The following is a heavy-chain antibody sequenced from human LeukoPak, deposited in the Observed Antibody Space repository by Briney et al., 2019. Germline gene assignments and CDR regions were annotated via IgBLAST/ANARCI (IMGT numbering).Heavy chain of an antibody. V-gene: IGHV4-39*01. CDR3: ARVGSVEMATITHNWFDP. CDR2: IYYSGST. CDR1: GGSISSSSYY. Sequence: SETLSPTCTVSGGSISSSSYYWGWIRQPPGKGLEWIGSIYYSGSTYYNPSLKRRVTISVDTSKNQFSLKLSSVTAADTAVYYCARVGSVEMATITHNWFDPWGQGTLVTVSS. D-gene: IGHD5-24*01. J-gene: IGHJ5*02.